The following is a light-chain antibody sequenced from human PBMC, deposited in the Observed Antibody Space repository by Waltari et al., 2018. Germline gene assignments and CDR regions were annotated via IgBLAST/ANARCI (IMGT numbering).Light chain of an antibody. CDR3: SSYTSSSTPV. V-gene: IGLV2-14*01. CDR2: EVS. Sequence: QSALTQPASVSGSPGQSITISCNGTSSDVGGYKYVPWYQQHPGKAPKPMIYEVSKRPSGVSNRFSGSKSGNTASLTISGLQAEDEADYYCSSYTSSSTPVFGGGTKLTVL. CDR1: SSDVGGYKY. J-gene: IGLJ2*01.